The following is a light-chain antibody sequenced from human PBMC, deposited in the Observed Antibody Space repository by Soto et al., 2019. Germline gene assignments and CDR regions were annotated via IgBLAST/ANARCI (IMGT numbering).Light chain of an antibody. CDR2: KAS. V-gene: IGKV1-5*03. J-gene: IGKJ3*01. CDR1: QSISSW. Sequence: DIQMTQSPSTLSASVGDRVTISCRASQSISSWLAWYQQKPGKAPKLLIYKASSLESGGPSRFSGSGSGTEFTHTISSLQPDDFSMYYCQQYNSYPFTFGPGTKVDIK. CDR3: QQYNSYPFT.